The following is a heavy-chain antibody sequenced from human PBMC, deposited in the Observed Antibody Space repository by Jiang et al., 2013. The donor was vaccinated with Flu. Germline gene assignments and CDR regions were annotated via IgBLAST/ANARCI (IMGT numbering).Heavy chain of an antibody. CDR1: GFTFGDYA. J-gene: IGHJ5*02. D-gene: IGHD3-10*01. CDR3: TRDFGYGSGFDP. Sequence: GGGLVKPGRSLRLSCTASGFTFGDYAMSWFRQGSREGLEWVGFIRSKAYGGTTEYAASVKGRFTISRDDSKSIAYLQMNSLKTEDTAVYYCTRDFGYGSGFDPWGQGTLVTVSS. CDR2: IRSKAYGGTT. V-gene: IGHV3-49*05.